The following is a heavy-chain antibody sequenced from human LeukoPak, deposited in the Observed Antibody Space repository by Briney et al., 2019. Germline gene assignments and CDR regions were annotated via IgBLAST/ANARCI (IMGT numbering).Heavy chain of an antibody. CDR3: ARALSYGMSYYFDY. J-gene: IGHJ4*02. CDR1: GDSISGYY. D-gene: IGHD3-16*02. V-gene: IGHV4-4*07. Sequence: ASETLSLTCTVSGDSISGYYWSWIRQPAGKGLEWIGRIFTSGSTNCNPSLKSRATMSVDTSKNQFYLKLRSVTAADTAVYYCARALSYGMSYYFDYWGQGTLVTVSS. CDR2: IFTSGST.